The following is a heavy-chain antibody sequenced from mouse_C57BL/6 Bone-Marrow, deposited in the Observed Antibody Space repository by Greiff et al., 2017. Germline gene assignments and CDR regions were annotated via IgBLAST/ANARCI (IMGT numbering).Heavy chain of an antibody. V-gene: IGHV1-54*01. D-gene: IGHD1-1*01. Sequence: QVQLQQSGAELVRPGTSVKVSCKASGYAFTNYLIEWVKQRPGQGLEWIGVINTGSGGTNYNEKFKGKATLTADKSSSTAYMQLSSLTSEDSAVYFCARDYYGSSVAWFAYWGQGTLVTVSA. J-gene: IGHJ3*01. CDR3: ARDYYGSSVAWFAY. CDR2: INTGSGGT. CDR1: GYAFTNYL.